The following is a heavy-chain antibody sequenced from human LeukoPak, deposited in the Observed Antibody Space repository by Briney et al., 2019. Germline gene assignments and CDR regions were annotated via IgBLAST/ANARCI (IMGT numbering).Heavy chain of an antibody. CDR2: IYHIGST. V-gene: IGHV4-38-2*02. CDR1: GYSISSGYY. J-gene: IGHJ6*03. Sequence: SETLSLTCTVSGYSISSGYYWGRIRQPPGKGLEWIGEIYHIGSTNYNPSLKSRVTISVDKSKNQFSLKLRSVTAADTAVYYCARAVGSGSYFGSLYYYMDVWGKGTTVTISS. CDR3: ARAVGSGSYFGSLYYYMDV. D-gene: IGHD3-10*01.